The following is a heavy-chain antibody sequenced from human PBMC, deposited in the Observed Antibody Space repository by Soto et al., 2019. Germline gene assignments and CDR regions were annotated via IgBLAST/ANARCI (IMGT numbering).Heavy chain of an antibody. Sequence: EVQLVESGGGLVQPGGSLRLSCAASGFTFSSYSMNWVRQAPGKGLEWVSYISSSSSTIYYADSVKGRFTISRDNAKNSLYLQMNSLRDEDTAVYYCARDLGVRGQWLGNYFDYWGQGTLVTVSS. V-gene: IGHV3-48*02. CDR3: ARDLGVRGQWLGNYFDY. CDR2: ISSSSSTI. CDR1: GFTFSSYS. J-gene: IGHJ4*02. D-gene: IGHD6-19*01.